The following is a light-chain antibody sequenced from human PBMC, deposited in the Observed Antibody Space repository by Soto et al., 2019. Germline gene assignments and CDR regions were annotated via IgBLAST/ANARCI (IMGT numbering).Light chain of an antibody. CDR1: SSDVGGYNY. V-gene: IGLV2-14*01. Sequence: QSVLTQPASGSGSPGQSITISSTGTSSDVGGYNYVSWYQQHPGKAPKLMIYDVSNRPSGVSNRFSGSKSGNTASLTISGLQAEDEADYYCSSYTSSSAYVFGTGTKLTVL. CDR2: DVS. J-gene: IGLJ1*01. CDR3: SSYTSSSAYV.